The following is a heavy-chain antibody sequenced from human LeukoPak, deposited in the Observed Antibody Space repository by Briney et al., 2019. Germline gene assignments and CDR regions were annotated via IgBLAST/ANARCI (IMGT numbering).Heavy chain of an antibody. CDR3: ARDRGGDCLGGCFDY. D-gene: IGHD2-21*02. V-gene: IGHV3-66*02. CDR1: GFTVSSNY. CDR2: IYSGGST. J-gene: IGHJ4*02. Sequence: GGYLRLSCAASGFTVSSNYMSWVRQAPGKGLEWVSVIYSGGSTYYADSVKGRFTISRDNSKNTLYLQMNSLRAEDTAVYYCARDRGGDCLGGCFDYWGQGTLVTVSS.